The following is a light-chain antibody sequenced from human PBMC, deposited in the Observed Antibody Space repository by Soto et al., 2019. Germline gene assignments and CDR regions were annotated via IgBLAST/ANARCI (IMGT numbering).Light chain of an antibody. V-gene: IGLV2-18*01. CDR2: EVS. J-gene: IGLJ1*01. CDR1: SSDVGSYNR. CDR3: SLYTSSSTYV. Sequence: QSVLTQPPSVSGSPGQSVTSSCTGTSSDVGSYNRVSWYQQPPGTAPKLMIYEVSNRPSGVPDRFSGSKSGNTASLTISGLQAEDEADYYCSLYTSSSTYVFGTGTKSPS.